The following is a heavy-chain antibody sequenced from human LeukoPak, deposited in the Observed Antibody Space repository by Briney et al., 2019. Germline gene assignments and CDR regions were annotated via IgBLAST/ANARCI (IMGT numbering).Heavy chain of an antibody. CDR2: IYSGGST. D-gene: IGHD6-13*01. CDR1: GFTVSSNN. CDR3: AREGIAAAGTFDY. Sequence: PGGSLRLSCAASGFTVSSNNMNWVRQAPGKGLEWVSVIYSGGSTYYADSVKGRFTISRDNSKNTLYLQMNSLRAEDTALYYCAREGIAAAGTFDYWGQGTLVTVSS. V-gene: IGHV3-53*01. J-gene: IGHJ4*02.